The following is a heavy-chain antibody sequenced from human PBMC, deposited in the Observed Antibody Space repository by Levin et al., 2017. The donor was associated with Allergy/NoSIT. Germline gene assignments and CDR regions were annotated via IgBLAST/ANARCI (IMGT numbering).Heavy chain of an antibody. CDR1: GASISNYY. Sequence: SQTLSLTCTVSGASISNYYWSWIRPPPAKGPEWIGYIDYSGSASYNPSLRSRVTISPDTSKNQFSLKLSSVTAADTAVYYCARGRKHCSGTNCYSIHAFDFWGQGTMVTVSS. J-gene: IGHJ3*01. V-gene: IGHV4-59*01. CDR3: ARGRKHCSGTNCYSIHAFDF. CDR2: IDYSGSA. D-gene: IGHD2-15*01.